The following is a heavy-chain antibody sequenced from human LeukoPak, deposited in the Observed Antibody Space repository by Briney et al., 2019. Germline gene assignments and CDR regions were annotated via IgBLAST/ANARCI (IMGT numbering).Heavy chain of an antibody. Sequence: GGSLRLSCAASGFTFSTYAMIWGRQAPGKGLEWVSTINSGGGSTYYADSVKGRFTISRDNSKNTLYLQMNSLRAEDTAVYYCAATAIYSGYFQHWGQGTLVTVSS. CDR3: AATAIYSGYFQH. CDR1: GFTFSTYA. V-gene: IGHV3-23*01. D-gene: IGHD2-21*02. J-gene: IGHJ1*01. CDR2: INSGGGST.